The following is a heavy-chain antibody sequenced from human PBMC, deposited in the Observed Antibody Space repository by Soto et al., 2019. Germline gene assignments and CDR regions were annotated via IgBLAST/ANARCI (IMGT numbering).Heavy chain of an antibody. CDR1: GFTFSSYK. D-gene: IGHD2-2*01. Sequence: GSPRPSCAASGFTFSSYKMNRVRPAPGKGLEWVSYIRSTSSTLYYADSVKGRFTISRDNAKNSLYLQMNSLRAEDTAVYYCARRLPAATGPAFDIWGQGTMVTVSS. J-gene: IGHJ3*02. V-gene: IGHV3-48*01. CDR3: ARRLPAATGPAFDI. CDR2: IRSTSSTL.